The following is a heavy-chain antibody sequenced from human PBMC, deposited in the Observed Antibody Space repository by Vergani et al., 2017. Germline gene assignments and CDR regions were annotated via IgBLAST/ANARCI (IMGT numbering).Heavy chain of an antibody. Sequence: EVQLLQSGGAVVQPGGPLRLPCVASGFTFSSHVTSWVRQGNGQGLEWVASIKNTGDSTHYADSVKGRFTISRDNSKNTLYLQMKSRRVEDTAVYYCGLGSNNYNWVRGTLLTLSS. J-gene: IGHJ4*02. CDR1: GFTFSSHV. V-gene: IGHV3-23*01. CDR3: GLGSNNYN. D-gene: IGHD5-24*01. CDR2: IKNTGDST.